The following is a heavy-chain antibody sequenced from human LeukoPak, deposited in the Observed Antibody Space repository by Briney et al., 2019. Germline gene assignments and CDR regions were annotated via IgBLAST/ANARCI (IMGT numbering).Heavy chain of an antibody. CDR3: ARVSGSGSYSRKHYYYYGMDV. Sequence: SETLSLTCTVSGGSISSYYWSWIRQPPGKGLEWIGYIYYSGSTNYNPSLKSRVTISADTSKNQFSLKLSSVTAADTAVYYCARVSGSGSYSRKHYYYYGMDVWGKGTTVTVSS. D-gene: IGHD3-10*01. J-gene: IGHJ6*04. CDR1: GGSISSYY. V-gene: IGHV4-59*01. CDR2: IYYSGST.